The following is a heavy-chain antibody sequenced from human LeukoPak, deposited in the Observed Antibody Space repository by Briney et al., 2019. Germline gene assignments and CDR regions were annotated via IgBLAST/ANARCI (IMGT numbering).Heavy chain of an antibody. CDR1: GGTFSSYA. CDR2: INPSGGST. Sequence: ASVKVSCKASGGTFSSYAISWVRQAPGQGLEWMGIINPSGGSTSYAQKFQGRVTMTRDTSASTVYMELSSLRSEDTAIYYCARIRDGYNDAYDIWGQGTVVTVPS. V-gene: IGHV1-46*01. CDR3: ARIRDGYNDAYDI. D-gene: IGHD5-24*01. J-gene: IGHJ3*02.